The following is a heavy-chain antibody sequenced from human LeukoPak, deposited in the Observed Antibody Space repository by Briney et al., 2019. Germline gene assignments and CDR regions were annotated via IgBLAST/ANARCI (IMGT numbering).Heavy chain of an antibody. V-gene: IGHV4-39*07. D-gene: IGHD6-6*01. CDR3: ARIVYSSSTDY. CDR1: GGSISSSNFY. CDR2: IYYSGRT. J-gene: IGHJ4*01. Sequence: PSETLSLTCTVSGGSISSSNFYWGWIRQPPGKGLECIGSIYYSGRTYYKPSLKSRVTISVDTSKNQFSLKLSSVTAADTAVYYCARIVYSSSTDYWGQGTLVSVSS.